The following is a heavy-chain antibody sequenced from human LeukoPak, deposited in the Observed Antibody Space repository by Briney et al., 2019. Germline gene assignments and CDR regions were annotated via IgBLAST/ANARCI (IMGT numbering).Heavy chain of an antibody. CDR2: IYHSGST. CDR3: ARQAVSLVRGVITRAPPQGWFDP. CDR1: SGSISSSGYS. V-gene: IGHV4-30-2*01. J-gene: IGHJ5*02. Sequence: PSQTLSLTCAVSSGSISSSGYSWSWIRQPPGKGLEWIGYIYHSGSTYYNPSLKSRVTISLDRSKNQFSLNVNSVTAADTAVYYCARQAVSLVRGVITRAPPQGWFDPWGQGTLVTVSS. D-gene: IGHD3-10*01.